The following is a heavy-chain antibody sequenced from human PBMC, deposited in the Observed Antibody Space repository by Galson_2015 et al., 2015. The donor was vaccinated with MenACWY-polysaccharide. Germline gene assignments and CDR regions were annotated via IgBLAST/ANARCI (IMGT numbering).Heavy chain of an antibody. V-gene: IGHV3-9*01. CDR1: GFTFDDYA. Sequence: SLRLSCAASGFTFDDYAMHWVRQAPGKGLEWVSGISWNSGSIGYADSVKGRFTISSDNAKNSLYLQMNSLRAEDTALYYCAKDISSSWYNSVGGMDVWGQGTTVTVSS. CDR3: AKDISSSWYNSVGGMDV. CDR2: ISWNSGSI. J-gene: IGHJ6*02. D-gene: IGHD6-13*01.